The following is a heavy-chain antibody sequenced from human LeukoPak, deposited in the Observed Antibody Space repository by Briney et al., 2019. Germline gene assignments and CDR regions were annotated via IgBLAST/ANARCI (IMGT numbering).Heavy chain of an antibody. CDR1: GFTFSDYY. V-gene: IGHV3-11*04. CDR3: ARVGVTYSLIDYYFDL. Sequence: RTGGSLRLSCEASGFTFSDYYMNWIRQAPGKGLEWVSYISSSGNTIYYADSVKGRFTISRDNAKNSLYLQMNSLRAEDTAVYYCARVGVTYSLIDYYFDLWGRGTLVTVSS. CDR2: ISSSGNTI. J-gene: IGHJ2*01. D-gene: IGHD2-21*02.